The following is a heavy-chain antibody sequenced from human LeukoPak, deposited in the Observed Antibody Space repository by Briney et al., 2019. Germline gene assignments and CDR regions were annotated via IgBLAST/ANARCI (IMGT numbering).Heavy chain of an antibody. CDR2: ISTSSSYI. Sequence: PGGSLRLSCAASGFTFSGSTMNWVRQAPGKGLEWVSFISTSSSYIYYADSVRGRFTISRDNAKNSLYLQMNSLRAEDTAVYYCAELGITMIGGVWGKGPRSPSPQ. CDR1: GFTFSGST. D-gene: IGHD3-10*02. CDR3: AELGITMIGGV. J-gene: IGHJ6*04. V-gene: IGHV3-21*01.